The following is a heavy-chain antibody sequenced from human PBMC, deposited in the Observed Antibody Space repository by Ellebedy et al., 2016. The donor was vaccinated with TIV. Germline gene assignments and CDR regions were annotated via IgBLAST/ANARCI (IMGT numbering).Heavy chain of an antibody. V-gene: IGHV1-8*02. D-gene: IGHD6-19*01. Sequence: ASVKVSCXASGYTFTSYGISWVRQATGQGLEWMGWMNPNSGNTGYAQKFQGRVTMTRNTSISTAYMELSSLRSEDTAVYYCASRIAVAVDRGAFDIWGQGTMVTVSS. CDR3: ASRIAVAVDRGAFDI. CDR2: MNPNSGNT. CDR1: GYTFTSYG. J-gene: IGHJ3*02.